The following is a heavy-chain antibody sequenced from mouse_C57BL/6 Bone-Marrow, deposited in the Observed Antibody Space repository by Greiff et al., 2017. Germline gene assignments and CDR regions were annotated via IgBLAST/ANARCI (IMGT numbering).Heavy chain of an antibody. V-gene: IGHV14-1*01. CDR1: GFNIKDYY. D-gene: IGHD1-1*01. CDR3: TTHYYGSRKYYYAMDY. J-gene: IGHJ4*01. CDR2: IDPEDGDT. Sequence: EVQLQQSGAELVRPGASVKLSCTASGFNIKDYYMHWVKQRPEQGLEWIGRIDPEDGDTEYAPKFQGKATMTADTSSNTAYLQLSSLSSEDTAVYSCTTHYYGSRKYYYAMDYWGQGTSVTVSS.